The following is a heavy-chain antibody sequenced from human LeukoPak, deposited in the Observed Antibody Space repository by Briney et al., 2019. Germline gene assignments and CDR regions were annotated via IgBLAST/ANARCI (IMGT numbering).Heavy chain of an antibody. Sequence: PSETLSLTCTVSGGSISSGGYYWSWIRQHPGKGLEWIGYIYYSGSTYYNPSLKSRVTISVDTSKNQFSLKLSSVTAADTAVYYCARIWVWKMTTVIHYFDYWGQGTLVTVSS. V-gene: IGHV4-31*03. D-gene: IGHD4-17*01. CDR2: IYYSGST. CDR3: ARIWVWKMTTVIHYFDY. J-gene: IGHJ4*02. CDR1: GGSISSGGYY.